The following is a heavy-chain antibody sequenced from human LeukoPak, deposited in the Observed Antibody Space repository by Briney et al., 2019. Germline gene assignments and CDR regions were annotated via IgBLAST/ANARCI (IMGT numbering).Heavy chain of an antibody. CDR1: GYTFTSYH. CDR3: AKLAAAGTAHYYFDY. Sequence: ASVKVSCKASGYTFTSYHMHWVRQAPGQGLEIMGIINPSGGSTTYAQKFQGRVTMTRDTSTSTVYMELSSLRTEDTAVYYCAKLAAAGTAHYYFDYWGQGTLVTVSS. V-gene: IGHV1-46*01. D-gene: IGHD6-13*01. CDR2: INPSGGST. J-gene: IGHJ4*02.